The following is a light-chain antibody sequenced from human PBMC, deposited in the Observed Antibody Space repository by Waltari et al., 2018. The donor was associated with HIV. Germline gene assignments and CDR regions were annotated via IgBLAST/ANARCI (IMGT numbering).Light chain of an antibody. J-gene: IGLJ3*02. CDR3: AAWDDTLNGPV. V-gene: IGLV1-44*01. CDR1: SSNIGSDT. Sequence: SVLTQPPSASGTPGQSVTISCSGSSSNIGSDTVNWYQHLPGTAPKLLIYRNNERPSGVPDRFSGSKSGTSASLAISGLQSEDEADYYCAAWDDTLNGPVFGGGTK. CDR2: RNN.